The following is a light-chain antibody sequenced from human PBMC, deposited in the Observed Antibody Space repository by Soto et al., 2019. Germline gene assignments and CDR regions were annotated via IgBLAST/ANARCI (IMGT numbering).Light chain of an antibody. J-gene: IGKJ1*01. CDR2: GVS. V-gene: IGKV3-20*01. CDR1: QSGRDMY. Sequence: VLTQSPATMSLSPGKSATSSCRASQSGRDMYLAWYQQKPGQPPRLLIYGVSSRAYGIPDRFSGSGSGTDFTLTISRLEPEEFAVYYCQHYGYPQWTFGQGTKVDIK. CDR3: QHYGYPQWT.